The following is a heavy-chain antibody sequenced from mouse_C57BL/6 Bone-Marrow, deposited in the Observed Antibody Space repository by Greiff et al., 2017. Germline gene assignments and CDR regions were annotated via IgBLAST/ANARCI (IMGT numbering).Heavy chain of an antibody. CDR3: ASDYGDWFDY. CDR1: GYAFSSSW. D-gene: IGHD2-4*01. Sequence: QVQLQQPGPELVKPGASVKISCKASGYAFSSSWMNWVKQRPGKGLEWIGRIYPGDGGTNYNGKFKGKATLTADKSSSTAYMQLSSLTSEDSAVYFWASDYGDWFDYWGQGTTLTVSS. CDR2: IYPGDGGT. J-gene: IGHJ2*01. V-gene: IGHV1-82*01.